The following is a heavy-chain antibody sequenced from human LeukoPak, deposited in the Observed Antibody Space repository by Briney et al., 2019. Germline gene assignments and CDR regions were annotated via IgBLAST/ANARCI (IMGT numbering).Heavy chain of an antibody. V-gene: IGHV4-59*01. J-gene: IGHJ4*02. CDR3: ARSLVTAIGYYFDY. Sequence: SETLSLTCTVSGGSISGYYWSWIRQSPGKGLEWIGYIYYSGSTNYNPSLKSRVTMSVDTSKNHFSLKVSSVTAADTAVYYCARSLVTAIGYYFDYWGQGTLVTVSS. CDR2: IYYSGST. D-gene: IGHD2-21*02. CDR1: GGSISGYY.